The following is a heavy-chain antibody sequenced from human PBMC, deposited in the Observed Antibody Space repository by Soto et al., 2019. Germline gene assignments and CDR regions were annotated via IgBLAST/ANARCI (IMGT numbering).Heavy chain of an antibody. CDR2: IIPNNGNT. D-gene: IGHD3-9*01. CDR3: ARSPRPILRYFDWSLDY. CDR1: GGTFSSYA. V-gene: IGHV1-18*01. J-gene: IGHJ4*02. Sequence: ASVKVSCKASGGTFSSYAISWVRQAPGQGLEWMGGIIPNNGNTNYAQKLQGRVTMTTDTSTSTAYMELRSLRSDDTAVYYCARSPRPILRYFDWSLDYWGQGTLVTVSS.